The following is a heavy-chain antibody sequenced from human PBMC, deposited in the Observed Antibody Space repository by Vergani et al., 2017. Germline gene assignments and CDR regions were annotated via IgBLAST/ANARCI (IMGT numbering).Heavy chain of an antibody. CDR2: ISYDGSNK. V-gene: IGHV3-30-3*01. CDR3: ARDRLTDYGDPYDAFDI. J-gene: IGHJ3*02. Sequence: QVQLVESGGGVIQPGRSLRLSCAASGFTFSSYAMHWVRQAPGKGLGWGAVISYDGSNKYYADYVKGRFTISRDNSKNTLYLQMNSLRAEDTAVYYCARDRLTDYGDPYDAFDIWGQGTMVTVSS. D-gene: IGHD4-17*01. CDR1: GFTFSSYA.